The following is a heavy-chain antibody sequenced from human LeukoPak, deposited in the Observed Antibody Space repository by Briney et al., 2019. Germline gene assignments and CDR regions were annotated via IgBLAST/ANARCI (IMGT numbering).Heavy chain of an antibody. CDR1: GFAVSNVY. J-gene: IGHJ5*02. Sequence: GGSLRLSCAASGFAVSNVYMTWVRQAPGKGLEWVSVIYSDDYIYYADSVKGRFTISRDNSKNTLYLEMNSLRVEDTAVYYCARDDPVPMSKLDPWGQGTLVTVSS. V-gene: IGHV3-53*01. CDR2: IYSDDYI. CDR3: ARDDPVPMSKLDP.